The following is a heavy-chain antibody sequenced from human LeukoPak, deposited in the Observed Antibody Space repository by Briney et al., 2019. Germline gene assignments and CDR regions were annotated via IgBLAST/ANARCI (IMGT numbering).Heavy chain of an antibody. J-gene: IGHJ6*02. CDR2: IHPASGGT. V-gene: IGHV1-2*02. CDR1: GYTFTAYY. CDR3: ARVPLGNSYRQRNYYYYYGMDV. D-gene: IGHD5-18*01. Sequence: ASVKVSCKTSGYTFTAYYLSWVRQAPGQGLECMGWIHPASGGTNYAQKFQGRVTMTRNTSISTAYMELSSLRSEDTAVYYCARVPLGNSYRQRNYYYYYGMDVWGQGTTVTVSS.